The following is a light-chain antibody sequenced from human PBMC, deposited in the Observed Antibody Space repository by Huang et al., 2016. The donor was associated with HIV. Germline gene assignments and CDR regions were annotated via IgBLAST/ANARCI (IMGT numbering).Light chain of an antibody. J-gene: IGKJ1*01. Sequence: AIQMTQSPASLSASVGDRVTITCRARQGIRNDLGWYQQRLGKAPKRLVSAASHLQSGVPSRFSGSGSGTHFTLTISSLQPEDFATYYCLQTYTYPWTFGQGTKVEI. CDR3: LQTYTYPWT. CDR1: QGIRND. CDR2: AAS. V-gene: IGKV1-6*01.